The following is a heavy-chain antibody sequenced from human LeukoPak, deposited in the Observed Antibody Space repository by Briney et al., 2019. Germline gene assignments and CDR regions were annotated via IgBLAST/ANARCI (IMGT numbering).Heavy chain of an antibody. V-gene: IGHV3-33*01. CDR1: GFTFSSYG. Sequence: QPGRSLRLSCAASGFTFSSYGMHWVRQAPGKGLEWVAVIWYDGSKEYYADSVKGRFTISRDNSKNTLYLQMNSLRAEDTAVYYCARDARIQLWFNFDYWGQGTLVTVSS. J-gene: IGHJ4*02. D-gene: IGHD5-18*01. CDR3: ARDARIQLWFNFDY. CDR2: IWYDGSKE.